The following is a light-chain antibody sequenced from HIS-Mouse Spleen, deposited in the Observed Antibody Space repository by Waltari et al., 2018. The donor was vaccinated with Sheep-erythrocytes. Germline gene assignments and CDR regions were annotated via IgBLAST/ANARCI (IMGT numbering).Light chain of an antibody. CDR3: CSYAGSYTLV. V-gene: IGLV2-11*01. CDR1: SSAVGGYNY. CDR2: DGS. Sequence: QSALTQPRPVSGSPGQSVPIPCTGTSSAVGGYNYVSWYQQHPGKAPKLMIYDGSKRPSGVPDRFSGYKSGNTASLTISGLQAEDEADYYCCSYAGSYTLVFGGGTKLTVL. J-gene: IGLJ2*01.